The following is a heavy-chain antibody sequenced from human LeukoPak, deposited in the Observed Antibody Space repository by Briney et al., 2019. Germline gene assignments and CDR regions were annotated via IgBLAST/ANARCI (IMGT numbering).Heavy chain of an antibody. D-gene: IGHD6-13*01. CDR3: ARQNPAASGQGLDY. CDR1: GGSISGYY. V-gene: IGHV4-59*08. Sequence: SETLSLTCSVSGGSISGYYWSWIRQPPGKGLEWIGYIHHSGSTNYNPSLKSRVTFSVDTSKNQFSLELTSVTAADTAVYYCARQNPAASGQGLDYWGQGTPVTVSS. J-gene: IGHJ4*02. CDR2: IHHSGST.